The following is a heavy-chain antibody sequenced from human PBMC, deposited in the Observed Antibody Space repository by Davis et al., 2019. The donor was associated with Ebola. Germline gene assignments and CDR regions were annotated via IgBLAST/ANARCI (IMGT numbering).Heavy chain of an antibody. CDR1: GFTFSDYY. V-gene: IGHV3-11*01. D-gene: IGHD4-23*01. Sequence: PARSLTLSCAASGFTFSDYYMSWIRQAPGKGLEWVSYISSSGSTIYYANSVKGRFTISRDNAKNSLYLQMNSLRAEDTAVYYCARPRPPDYGGNLGGFDYWGQGTLVTVSS. CDR3: ARPRPPDYGGNLGGFDY. J-gene: IGHJ4*02. CDR2: ISSSGSTI.